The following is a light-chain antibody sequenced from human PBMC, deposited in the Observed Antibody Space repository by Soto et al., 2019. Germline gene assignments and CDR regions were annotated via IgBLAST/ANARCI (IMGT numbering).Light chain of an antibody. CDR2: DDN. CDR1: SSNIGGNS. V-gene: IGLV1-51*01. J-gene: IGLJ1*01. CDR3: GSWDSSLSAYV. Sequence: QSGLTQPRAVSAAPGQKGTISCCGSSSNIGGNSVSWYQQLPGTAPKLLIYDDNKRPSGIPDRFSGSKSGTSATLGITGFQTGDEADYYCGSWDSSLSAYVFGTGTKVTVL.